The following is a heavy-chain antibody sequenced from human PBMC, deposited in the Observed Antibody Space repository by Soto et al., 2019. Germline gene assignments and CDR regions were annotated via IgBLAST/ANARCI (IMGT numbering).Heavy chain of an antibody. CDR2: LYDLDGS. D-gene: IGHD1-1*01. CDR3: ATWHERKHAYDV. V-gene: IGHV3-53*01. Sequence: GGSLRLSCAAFGFTISGKKYVAGVRQAPGKGLEWVSALYDLDGSFYAASVKGRFTTSSDSSKTTVYLQMNDLRPDDTAVYYCATWHERKHAYDVWGQGTTVTVS. J-gene: IGHJ3*01. CDR1: GFTISGKKY.